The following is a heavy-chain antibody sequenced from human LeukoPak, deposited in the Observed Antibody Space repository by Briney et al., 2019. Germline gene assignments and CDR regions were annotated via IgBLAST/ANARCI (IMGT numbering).Heavy chain of an antibody. Sequence: GGSLRLSCAASGFTFSSYSMNWVRQAPGKGLEWVSYISSSSSTIYYADSVKGRFTISRDNAKNSLYLQMNSLRAEDTAVYYCARDSSYCSSTSCYYYYYMDVWGKGTTVTVSS. V-gene: IGHV3-48*01. D-gene: IGHD2-2*01. CDR1: GFTFSSYS. J-gene: IGHJ6*03. CDR2: ISSSSSTI. CDR3: ARDSSYCSSTSCYYYYYMDV.